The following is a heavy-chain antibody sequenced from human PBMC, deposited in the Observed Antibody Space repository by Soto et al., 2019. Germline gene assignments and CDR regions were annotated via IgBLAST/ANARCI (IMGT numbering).Heavy chain of an antibody. D-gene: IGHD6-13*01. CDR3: ARSSSSWYVGDY. Sequence: GASVKVSCKASGYTFSDHYIHWVRQAPGQGLEWMGIINPSGGSTNYAQKFQGRVTMTRDTSTSTVYMELSSLRSEDTAVYYCARSSSSWYVGDYWGQGTLVTVSS. CDR2: INPSGGST. CDR1: GYTFSDHY. J-gene: IGHJ4*02. V-gene: IGHV1-46*03.